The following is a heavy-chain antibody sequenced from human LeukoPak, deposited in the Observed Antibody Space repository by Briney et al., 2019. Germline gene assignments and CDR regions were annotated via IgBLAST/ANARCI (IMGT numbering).Heavy chain of an antibody. V-gene: IGHV3-48*03. CDR1: GFTFSSFE. Sequence: GGSLRLSCAASGFTFSSFEMKWVRQAPGKGLEWVSYISSSGSTIYYADSVKGRFTISRDNAKNSLYLQMNSLRAEDTAVYYCAREWLRFDYWGQGTLVTVSS. J-gene: IGHJ4*02. CDR3: AREWLRFDY. D-gene: IGHD5-12*01. CDR2: ISSSGSTI.